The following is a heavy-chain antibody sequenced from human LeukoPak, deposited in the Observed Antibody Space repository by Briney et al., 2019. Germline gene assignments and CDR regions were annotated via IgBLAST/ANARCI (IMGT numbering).Heavy chain of an antibody. D-gene: IGHD3-10*01. Sequence: PGGSLRLSCAASGFTFSSYDMHWVRQATGKGLEWVSAIVTAGDTYYPGSVKGRFTISRENAKNSLYLQMNSLRAGDTAVYYCARARMVRGDDPPYYYYYGMDVWGQGTTVTVSS. J-gene: IGHJ6*02. CDR2: IVTAGDT. V-gene: IGHV3-13*01. CDR1: GFTFSSYD. CDR3: ARARMVRGDDPPYYYYYGMDV.